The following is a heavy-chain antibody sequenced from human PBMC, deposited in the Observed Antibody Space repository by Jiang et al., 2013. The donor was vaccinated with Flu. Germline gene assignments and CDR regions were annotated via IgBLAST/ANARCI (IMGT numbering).Heavy chain of an antibody. J-gene: IGHJ6*02. Sequence: SGAEVKKPGASVKVSCKASGYTFTGYYMHWVRQAPGQGLEWLGWINPNSGGTNYAQKFQGRVTMTRDTSISTAYMELSRVRSDDTAVYYCARGGMGGLLTPYLYYAMDVWGQGTTVTVSS. CDR1: GYTFTGYY. CDR2: INPNSGGT. V-gene: IGHV1-2*02. D-gene: IGHD2-15*01. CDR3: ARGGMGGLLTPYLYYAMDV.